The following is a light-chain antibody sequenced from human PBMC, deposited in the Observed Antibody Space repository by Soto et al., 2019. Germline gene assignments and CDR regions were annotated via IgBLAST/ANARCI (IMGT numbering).Light chain of an antibody. CDR3: QQYYSYPLT. CDR2: AAS. V-gene: IGKV1-8*01. CDR1: QGISSY. Sequence: IQMTQSPSTLPASVGDRVTITCRASQGISSYLAWYQQKPGKAPKLLIYAASTLQSGVPSRFSGSGSGTDFTLTVSCLQSEDFATYYCQQYYSYPLTFGPGTKVDI. J-gene: IGKJ3*01.